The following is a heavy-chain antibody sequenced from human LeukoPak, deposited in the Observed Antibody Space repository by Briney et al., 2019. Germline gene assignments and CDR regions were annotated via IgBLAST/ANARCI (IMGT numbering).Heavy chain of an antibody. CDR3: ARSGYYWYFDL. V-gene: IGHV4-59*08. D-gene: IGHD3-22*01. Sequence: SETLSLTCTVSGGSISTYYWSWIRQPPGKGLEWIGYIYYSGTTNYNPSLKSRVTISVDTSKNQFSLKLSSVTAADTAVYYCARSGYYWYFDLWGRGTLVTVSS. J-gene: IGHJ2*01. CDR1: GGSISTYY. CDR2: IYYSGTT.